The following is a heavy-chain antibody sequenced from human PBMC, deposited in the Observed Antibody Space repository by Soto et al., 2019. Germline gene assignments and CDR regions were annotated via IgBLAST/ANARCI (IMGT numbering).Heavy chain of an antibody. CDR3: VRENYYYGMDV. J-gene: IGHJ6*02. Sequence: EVQLVESGGTLVQPGGSLKLSCAASGFDASVNFMTWVRQAPGKGLEWVTAINNAGTTFYDDSVKGRFSISRDDSKNTLYLQMNSPTVEDTAMYYWVRENYYYGMDVWGQGTAVTVSS. CDR2: INNAGTT. V-gene: IGHV3-66*01. CDR1: GFDASVNF.